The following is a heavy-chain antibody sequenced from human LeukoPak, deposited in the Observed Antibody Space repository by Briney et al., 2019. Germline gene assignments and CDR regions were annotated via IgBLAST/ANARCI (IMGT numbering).Heavy chain of an antibody. CDR2: ISGSGGST. J-gene: IGHJ4*02. V-gene: IGHV3-23*01. D-gene: IGHD4-17*01. CDR1: GFTFSSYA. Sequence: GGSLRLSCAASGFTFSSYAMSWVRQAPGKGLEWVSAISGSGGSTYYADSVKGRFTIPRDNSKNTLYLQMNSLRAEDTAVYYCANMYDDYHYFDYWGQGTLVTVSS. CDR3: ANMYDDYHYFDY.